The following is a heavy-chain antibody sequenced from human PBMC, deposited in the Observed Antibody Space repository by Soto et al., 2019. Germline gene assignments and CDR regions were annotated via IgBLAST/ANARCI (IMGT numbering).Heavy chain of an antibody. V-gene: IGHV4-34*01. J-gene: IGHJ4*02. CDR3: VSSLNYDFWRDGGRHFYFDY. CDR2: IYHGGTT. Sequence: QVQLQQWGAGLLKPSETLSLTCAVYGGSFSGGSFSDYYWSWIRQPPGKGLEWIGKIYHGGTTNYNPSLKNRVTISVDKSKNQFSLKLTSVTAADTAVYYCVSSLNYDFWRDGGRHFYFDYWGRGILATVSS. CDR1: GGSFSGGSFSDYY. D-gene: IGHD3-3*01.